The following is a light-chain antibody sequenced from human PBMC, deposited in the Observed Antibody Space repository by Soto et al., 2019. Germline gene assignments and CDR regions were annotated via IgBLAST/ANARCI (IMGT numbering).Light chain of an antibody. CDR3: QQYNSYSL. J-gene: IGKJ1*01. CDR2: DAS. CDR1: QSISNW. V-gene: IGKV1-5*01. Sequence: DIQMTQSPSTLSASVGDRVTITCRASQSISNWLAWYQQKPGKAPKLLIYDASSLERGVPSRFSGSGSGTEFTPTISSLQPDDFATYYCQQYNSYSLFGQGTKVEIK.